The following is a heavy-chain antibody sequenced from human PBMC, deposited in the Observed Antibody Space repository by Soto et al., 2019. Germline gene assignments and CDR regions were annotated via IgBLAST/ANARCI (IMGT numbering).Heavy chain of an antibody. J-gene: IGHJ6*02. CDR3: ARGRDSYGPGDYYYGMDV. CDR2: FDPEDGKT. Sequence: ASVKVSCKVSGYTLTELSMHWVRQAPGKGLEWMGGFDPEDGKTIYAQKFQGRVTMTEDTSTDTAYMELSSLRSEDTAVYYCARGRDSYGPGDYYYGMDVWGQGTTVTVSS. D-gene: IGHD5-18*01. V-gene: IGHV1-24*01. CDR1: GYTLTELS.